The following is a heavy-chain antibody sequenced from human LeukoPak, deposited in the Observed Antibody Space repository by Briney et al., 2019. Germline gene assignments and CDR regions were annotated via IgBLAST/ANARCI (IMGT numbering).Heavy chain of an antibody. Sequence: GGSLRLSCAASGFTFSTHWMSWVRQAPGKGLEWVANIKEDGSEKYYVDSVKGRFTISRDNAKNSLYLQMNSLRAEDTAVYYCARTIRGYRGQGTLVTVSS. CDR3: ARTIRGY. J-gene: IGHJ4*02. D-gene: IGHD3-10*01. CDR2: IKEDGSEK. V-gene: IGHV3-7*01. CDR1: GFTFSTHW.